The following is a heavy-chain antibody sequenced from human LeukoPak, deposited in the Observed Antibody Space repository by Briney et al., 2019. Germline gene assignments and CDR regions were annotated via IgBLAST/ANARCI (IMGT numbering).Heavy chain of an antibody. V-gene: IGHV4-4*07. J-gene: IGHJ4*02. CDR1: GGSISSYY. CDR3: ARGRWELLRKALYYFDY. D-gene: IGHD1-26*01. Sequence: QPSETLSLTCTVSGGSISSYYWSWIRQPAGKGLEWIGRIYTSGSTNYNPSLKSRVTMSVDTSKNQFSLKLSSVAAADTAVYYCARGRWELLRKALYYFDYWGQGTLVTVSS. CDR2: IYTSGST.